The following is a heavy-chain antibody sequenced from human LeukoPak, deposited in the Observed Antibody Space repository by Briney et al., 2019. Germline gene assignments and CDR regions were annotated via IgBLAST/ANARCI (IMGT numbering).Heavy chain of an antibody. CDR1: GFTFSSYS. J-gene: IGHJ3*02. Sequence: GGSLRLSCAASGFTFSSYSMNWVRQAPGKGLEWVSSISSSSSYIYYADSVKGRSTISRDNAKNSLYLQMNSLRAEDTAVYYCARDGHYYDSSGYLTPWGAFDIWGQGTMVTVSS. CDR3: ARDGHYYDSSGYLTPWGAFDI. CDR2: ISSSSSYI. V-gene: IGHV3-21*01. D-gene: IGHD3-22*01.